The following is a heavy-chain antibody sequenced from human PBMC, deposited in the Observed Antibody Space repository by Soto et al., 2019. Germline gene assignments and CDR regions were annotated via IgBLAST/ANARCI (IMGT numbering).Heavy chain of an antibody. CDR2: IKHSGST. Sequence: RSDSLSLTFPVHGRSGSGYDMRWIRPPPGKGLEWIGEIKHSGSTNYNPSLTSRVTISVDASKSQFSLKLSSVTAADAAVYYCAKQAVSTGYYYYFGLDVWGEVSTVTVS. D-gene: IGHD4-4*01. J-gene: IGHJ6*02. V-gene: IGHV4-34*01. CDR1: GRSGSGYD. CDR3: AKQAVSTGYYYYFGLDV.